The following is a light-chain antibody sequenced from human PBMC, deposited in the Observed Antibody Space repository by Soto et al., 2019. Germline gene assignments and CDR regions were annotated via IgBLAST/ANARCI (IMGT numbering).Light chain of an antibody. CDR3: SSYGGSNNLL. CDR1: SNDVGAYNF. J-gene: IGLJ2*01. V-gene: IGLV2-8*01. Sequence: QAVLTQPPSASGSPGQSVTISCTGTSNDVGAYNFISWYQQHPGKAPKLMIYEVNKRPSGVPDRFSGPKSGNTASLTVSGLPAEDEGDYYFSSYGGSNNLLVGGGTKLTVL. CDR2: EVN.